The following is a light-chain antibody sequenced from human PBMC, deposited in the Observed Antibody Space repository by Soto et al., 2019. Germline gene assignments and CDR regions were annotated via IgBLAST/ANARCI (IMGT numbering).Light chain of an antibody. CDR3: QQRNNWLT. Sequence: EIVLTQSPATLSLSPGERATLSCRTSQSIGTFLAWYQHKPGQPPRLLVYDAATRATGIPARFSGSGSGTDFTLTISSLEPEDFAVYYCQQRNNWLTFGGGTKVEI. CDR2: DAA. CDR1: QSIGTF. V-gene: IGKV3-11*01. J-gene: IGKJ4*01.